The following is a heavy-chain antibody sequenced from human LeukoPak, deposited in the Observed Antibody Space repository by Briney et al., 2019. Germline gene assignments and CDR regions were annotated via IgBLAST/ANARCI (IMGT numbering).Heavy chain of an antibody. CDR1: GYTFTGYY. Sequence: ASVTVSCTASGYTFTGYYMHWVRQAPGQGLEWMGRINPNSGGTNYAQKFQGRVTMTRDTSISTAYMELSRLRSDDTAVYYCARVWYHDAFDIWGQGTMVTVSS. CDR3: ARVWYHDAFDI. CDR2: INPNSGGT. V-gene: IGHV1-2*06. D-gene: IGHD2-2*01. J-gene: IGHJ3*02.